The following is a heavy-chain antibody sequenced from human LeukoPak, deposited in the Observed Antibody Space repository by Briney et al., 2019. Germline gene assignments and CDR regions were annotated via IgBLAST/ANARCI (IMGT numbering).Heavy chain of an antibody. CDR1: GFTFSSYA. CDR2: ISGSGGST. D-gene: IGHD3-10*01. CDR3: AKDLILTITMASSGYY. Sequence: GGSLRLSCAASGFTFSSYAMSWVRQAPGKGLEWVSAISGSGGSTYYADSVKGRFTISRDNSKNTLYLQMNSLRAEDTAVYYCAKDLILTITMASSGYYWGQGTLVTVSS. V-gene: IGHV3-23*01. J-gene: IGHJ4*02.